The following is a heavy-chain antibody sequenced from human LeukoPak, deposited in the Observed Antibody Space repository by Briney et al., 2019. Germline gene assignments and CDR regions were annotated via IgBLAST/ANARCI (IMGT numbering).Heavy chain of an antibody. CDR1: GGSISRYY. D-gene: IGHD4-17*01. Sequence: SETHSLTCTVSGGSISRYYWSCIRQPPGKGLEWISYIYFSGATNYHPSLKSRASISVATSKNQFSLRLSSVTAAGAAVDCCAREDAQTTVPEGSDVGSQG. J-gene: IGHJ3*01. CDR2: IYFSGAT. V-gene: IGHV4-59*01. CDR3: AREDAQTTVPEGSDV.